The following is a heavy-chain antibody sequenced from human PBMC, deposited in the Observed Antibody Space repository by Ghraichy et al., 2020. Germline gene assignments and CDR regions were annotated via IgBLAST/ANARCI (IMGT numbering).Heavy chain of an antibody. V-gene: IGHV4-39*01. D-gene: IGHD3-10*01. CDR3: ARHFMSPTTELAMVRGLFVSGSYFES. Sequence: SQTLSLTCTVSGGSIRSSDYYWGWVRQPPGKALEWVGSIFFTGSTYYKPSLKSRLTMSVDTSKNQFSLKLSSVTAADTAVYYCARHFMSPTTELAMVRGLFVSGSYFESWGRGTLVTLSS. CDR2: IFFTGST. J-gene: IGHJ4*02. CDR1: GGSIRSSDYY.